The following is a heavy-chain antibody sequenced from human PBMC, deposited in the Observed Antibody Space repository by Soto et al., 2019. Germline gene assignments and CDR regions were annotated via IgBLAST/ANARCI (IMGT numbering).Heavy chain of an antibody. V-gene: IGHV4-59*08. J-gene: IGHJ4*02. CDR3: ARHVFDSSDFDY. CDR1: GGSISSYY. Sequence: PSETLSLTCTVSGGSISSYYWSWIRQPPGKGLEWIGYIYYSGSTNYNPSLKSRVTISVDTSKNQFSLKLSSVTAADTAVYYCARHVFDSSDFDYWGQGTLVTVSS. CDR2: IYYSGST. D-gene: IGHD6-19*01.